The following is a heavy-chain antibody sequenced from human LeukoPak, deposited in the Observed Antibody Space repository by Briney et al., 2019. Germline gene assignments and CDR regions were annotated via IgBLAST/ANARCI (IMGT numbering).Heavy chain of an antibody. J-gene: IGHJ6*02. V-gene: IGHV3-30*03. CDR2: ISYDGSNK. D-gene: IGHD3-10*01. CDR3: ARGMLTGSPGYYHYYYAMDV. Sequence: PGGSLRLSCAASGFTFSSYGMHWVRQAPGKGLEWVAVISYDGSNKYYADSVKGRFTISRDNSKNTLYLQMNSLRAEDTAVYYCARGMLTGSPGYYHYYYAMDVWGQGTTVTVSS. CDR1: GFTFSSYG.